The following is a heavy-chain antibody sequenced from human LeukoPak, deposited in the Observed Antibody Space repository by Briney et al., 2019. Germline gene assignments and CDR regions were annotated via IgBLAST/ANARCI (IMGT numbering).Heavy chain of an antibody. CDR3: ARGGYYGSGSYSRLDY. CDR2: INHSGST. Sequence: SETLSLTCAVYGGSFSGYYWSWIRQPPGKGLEWIGEINHSGSTNYNPSLKSRVTISVDTSKNQFSLKLSSVTAADTAVYYCARGGYYGSGSYSRLDYWGQGTLVTVSS. CDR1: GGSFSGYY. J-gene: IGHJ4*02. D-gene: IGHD3-10*01. V-gene: IGHV4-34*01.